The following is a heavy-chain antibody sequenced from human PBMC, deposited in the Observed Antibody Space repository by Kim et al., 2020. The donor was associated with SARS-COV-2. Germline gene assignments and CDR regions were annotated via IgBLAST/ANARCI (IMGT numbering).Heavy chain of an antibody. J-gene: IGHJ4*02. Sequence: VYAVKGRFTISRDNAKNSLYLQMNSLRAEDTAVYYCARDPNDFWSGYHHYWGQGTLVTVSS. CDR3: ARDPNDFWSGYHHY. V-gene: IGHV3-7*01. D-gene: IGHD3-3*01.